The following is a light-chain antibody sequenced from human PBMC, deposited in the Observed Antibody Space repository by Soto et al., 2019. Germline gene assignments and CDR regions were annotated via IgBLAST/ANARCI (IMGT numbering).Light chain of an antibody. Sequence: DIQMTQSPSTLSAAVGDRVTITCRASQSISNWLAWYQQKPGKAPKLLIYKASSLESGVPSRFSGSGSGTEFTLTISSLQPDDFATYYCQQYNSYPWTFSQGTKVDIK. CDR1: QSISNW. V-gene: IGKV1-5*03. CDR2: KAS. CDR3: QQYNSYPWT. J-gene: IGKJ1*01.